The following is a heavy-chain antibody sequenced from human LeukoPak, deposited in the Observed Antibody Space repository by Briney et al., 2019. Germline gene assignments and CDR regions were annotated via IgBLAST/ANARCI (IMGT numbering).Heavy chain of an antibody. D-gene: IGHD3-10*01. J-gene: IGHJ3*02. CDR2: ISAYNGNT. CDR3: ARQQPVLLIWFGMSSDACDS. V-gene: IGHV1-18*01. Sequence: EASVKVSCKASGYTFTSYGISWVRQAPGQGLEWMGWISAYNGNTNYAQKLQGRVTMTTDTSTSTAYMELRSLRSDDTAVYYCARQQPVLLIWFGMSSDACDSWGQGTMGTVTS. CDR1: GYTFTSYG.